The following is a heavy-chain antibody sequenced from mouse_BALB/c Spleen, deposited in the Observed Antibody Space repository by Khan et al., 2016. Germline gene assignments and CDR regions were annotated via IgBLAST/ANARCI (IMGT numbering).Heavy chain of an antibody. J-gene: IGHJ4*01. V-gene: IGHV3-2*02. CDR2: ISYSGST. CDR3: ERDGMMITNAMDY. CDR1: GYSITSDYA. D-gene: IGHD2-4*01. Sequence: EVQLVESGPGLVKPSQSLSLTCTVTGYSITSDYAWNWIRQFPGNKLEWMGYISYSGSTSYNPSLKSRISITRDTSKNQFFLQLNSVTTEDTATSYGERDGMMITNAMDYWGQGTSVTVSS.